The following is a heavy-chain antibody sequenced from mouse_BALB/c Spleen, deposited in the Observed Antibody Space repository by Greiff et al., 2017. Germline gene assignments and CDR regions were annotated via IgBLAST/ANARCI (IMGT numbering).Heavy chain of an antibody. CDR3: ARKGLLRYYFDY. J-gene: IGHJ2*01. CDR1: GYTFTSYT. CDR2: INPSSGYT. Sequence: QVQLQQSAAELARPGASVKMSCKASGYTFTSYTMHWVKQRPGQGLEWIGYINPSSGYTEYNQKFKDKTTLTADKSSSTAYMQLSSLTSEDSAVYYCARKGLLRYYFDYWGQGTTLTVSS. V-gene: IGHV1-4*02. D-gene: IGHD1-1*01.